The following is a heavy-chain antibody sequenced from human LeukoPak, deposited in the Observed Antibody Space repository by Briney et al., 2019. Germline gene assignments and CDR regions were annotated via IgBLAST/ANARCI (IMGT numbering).Heavy chain of an antibody. V-gene: IGHV4-59*11. CDR1: GDSFSSHY. Sequence: TSETLSLTCAVSGDSFSSHYWTWIRQPPGRGLEWIGYISYIWTTNYNPSLKSRVTISIDTSKNQFSLKLSSVTTADTAVYYCARDLVTVTKGFDIWGLGTMVSVSS. D-gene: IGHD4-17*01. CDR2: ISYIWTT. J-gene: IGHJ3*02. CDR3: ARDLVTVTKGFDI.